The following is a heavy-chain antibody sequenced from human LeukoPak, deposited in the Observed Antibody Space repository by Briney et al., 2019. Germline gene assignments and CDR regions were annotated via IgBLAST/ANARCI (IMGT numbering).Heavy chain of an antibody. Sequence: GGSLRLSCAASGFTFSSYGMHWVRQAPGKGLEWVAVIWYDGSNKYYADSVKGQFTISRDNSKNTLYLQMNSLRAEGTAVYYCARGTYIVATNYAFDIWGQGTMVTVSS. D-gene: IGHD5-12*01. J-gene: IGHJ3*02. V-gene: IGHV3-33*01. CDR2: IWYDGSNK. CDR1: GFTFSSYG. CDR3: ARGTYIVATNYAFDI.